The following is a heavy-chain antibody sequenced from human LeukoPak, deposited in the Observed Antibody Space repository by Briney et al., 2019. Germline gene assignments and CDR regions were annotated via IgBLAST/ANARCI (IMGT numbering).Heavy chain of an antibody. CDR2: ISSSSSYI. V-gene: IGHV3-21*01. J-gene: IGHJ4*02. CDR1: GFTFSSYS. Sequence: GGSLRLSCAASGFTFSSYSMNWVRQAPGKGLEWVSSISSSSSYIYYADSVKGRFTISRDNAKNSLYLQMNSLRAEDTAVYYCASGLGGSGWYEGDYWGQGTLVTVSS. CDR3: ASGLGGSGWYEGDY. D-gene: IGHD6-19*01.